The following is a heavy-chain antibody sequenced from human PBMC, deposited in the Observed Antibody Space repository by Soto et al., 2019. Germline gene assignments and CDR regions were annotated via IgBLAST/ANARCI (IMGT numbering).Heavy chain of an antibody. V-gene: IGHV1-18*01. CDR2: ISAYNGNT. CDR1: GYTFTSYG. CDR3: ARFFHYYGSGSLGDY. J-gene: IGHJ4*02. D-gene: IGHD3-10*01. Sequence: QVQLVQSGAEVKKPGASVKVSCKASGYTFTSYGISWVRQAPGQGLEWMGWISAYNGNTNYAQKLQGRVTMTTDTYTSTAYMELRSMRSDDTAVYYCARFFHYYGSGSLGDYWGQGTLVTVSS.